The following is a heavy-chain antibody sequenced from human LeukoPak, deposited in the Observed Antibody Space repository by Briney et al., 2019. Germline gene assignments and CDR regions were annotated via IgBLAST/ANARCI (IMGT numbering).Heavy chain of an antibody. CDR3: ARELGPLDY. CDR2: IYHSGST. D-gene: IGHD1-26*01. J-gene: IGHJ4*02. V-gene: IGHV4-38-2*02. Sequence: PSETLSLTCTVSGYSISSGYYWGWIRQPPGKGLEWIGSIYHSGSTYYNPSLKSRVTISVDTSKNQFSLKLSSVTAADTAVYYCARELGPLDYWGQGTLVTISS. CDR1: GYSISSGYY.